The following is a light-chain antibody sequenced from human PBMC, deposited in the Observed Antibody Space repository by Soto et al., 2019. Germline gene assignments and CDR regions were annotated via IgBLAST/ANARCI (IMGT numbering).Light chain of an antibody. CDR3: QQYGSSGT. Sequence: VVLTESPGTXSXXPXXXXXXXXRASQSVSSYLAWYQQKPGQAPRLLIYDASNRATGIPARFSGSGSGTDFTLTISRLEPEDFAVYYCQQYGSSGTFGQGTKVDIK. CDR2: DAS. J-gene: IGKJ1*01. V-gene: IGKV3-20*01. CDR1: QSVSSY.